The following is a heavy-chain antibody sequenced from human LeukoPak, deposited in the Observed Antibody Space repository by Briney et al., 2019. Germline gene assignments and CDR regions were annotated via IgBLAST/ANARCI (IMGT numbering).Heavy chain of an antibody. CDR1: GGRFSSYG. V-gene: IGHV1-69*13. J-gene: IGHJ1*01. D-gene: IGHD5-24*01. CDR2: RIPILGTT. Sequence: SVKVSCKASGGRFSSYGISWVRQAPGQGLEWMGGRIPILGTTNLAQKFQGRLTITADESTSTAYMELNGLRVDDTAVYYCAREGPVGTDGFWGQGTLVTVSS. CDR3: AREGPVGTDGF.